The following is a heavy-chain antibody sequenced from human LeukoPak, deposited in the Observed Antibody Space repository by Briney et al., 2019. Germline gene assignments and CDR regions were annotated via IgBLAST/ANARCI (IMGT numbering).Heavy chain of an antibody. J-gene: IGHJ4*02. Sequence: SQTLSLTCTVSGGSISSGDYYWSWIRQPPGKGLEWIGYIYYSGSTYYNPSLKSRVTISVDTSKNQFSLKLSSVTAADTAVYYRARYLWFGELLNDYWGQGTLVTVSS. CDR3: ARYLWFGELLNDY. D-gene: IGHD3-10*01. CDR1: GGSISSGDYY. V-gene: IGHV4-30-4*01. CDR2: IYYSGST.